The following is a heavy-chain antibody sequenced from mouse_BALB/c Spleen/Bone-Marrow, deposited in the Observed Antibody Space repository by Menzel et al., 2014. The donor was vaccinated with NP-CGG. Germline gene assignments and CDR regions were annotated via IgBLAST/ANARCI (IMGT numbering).Heavy chain of an antibody. V-gene: IGHV4-1*02. CDR1: GFDFSSYW. J-gene: IGHJ3*01. CDR3: ARMGHHGWFAY. Sequence: EVKVEESGGGLVQPGGSLKLSCAASGFDFSSYWMSWVRQAPGKGLEWIGEINPGSNTINYTPSLKDKFIISRDNAKNTLYLQMTKVRSEDTALYYCARMGHHGWFAYWGQGTLVTVSA. CDR2: INPGSNTI.